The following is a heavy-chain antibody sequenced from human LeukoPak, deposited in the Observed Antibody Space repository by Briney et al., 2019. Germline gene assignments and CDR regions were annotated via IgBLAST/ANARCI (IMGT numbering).Heavy chain of an antibody. Sequence: SETLSLTCAVSGVSISTYYWSWVRQSPGKGLEWIGFIYYSGATNYNPSLKSRVTISIDTSKSQFSLTLRYVTAADMAVYYCARAPWVRGVHYMDVWGKGTTVTVSS. J-gene: IGHJ6*03. CDR1: GVSISTYY. CDR2: IYYSGAT. CDR3: ARAPWVRGVHYMDV. D-gene: IGHD3-10*01. V-gene: IGHV4-59*01.